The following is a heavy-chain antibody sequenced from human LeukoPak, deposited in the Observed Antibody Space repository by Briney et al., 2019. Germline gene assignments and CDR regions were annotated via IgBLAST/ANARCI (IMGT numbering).Heavy chain of an antibody. D-gene: IGHD5-24*01. CDR1: GGSISSSSYY. Sequence: PSETLSLTCTVSGGSISSSSYYWDWIRQPPGKGLEWIGYIYYSGSTYYNPSLKSRVTISVDTSKNQFSLKLSSVTAADTAVYYCARDYGGDGYNSGFDAFDIWGQGTMVTVSS. CDR2: IYYSGST. CDR3: ARDYGGDGYNSGFDAFDI. V-gene: IGHV4-61*05. J-gene: IGHJ3*02.